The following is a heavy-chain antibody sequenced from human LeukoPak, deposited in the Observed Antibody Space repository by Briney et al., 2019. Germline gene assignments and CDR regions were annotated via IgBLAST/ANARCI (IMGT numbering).Heavy chain of an antibody. CDR3: AKGLAGPFDY. Sequence: HTGGSLRLSCAASRFTFSSYAMSWVRQAPGKGLEWVSAISGSGGSTYYADSVKGRFTISRDNSKNTLYLQMNSLRVDDTAVYYCAKGLAGPFDYWGQGTLVTVSS. V-gene: IGHV3-23*01. CDR1: RFTFSSYA. CDR2: ISGSGGST. J-gene: IGHJ4*02. D-gene: IGHD6-13*01.